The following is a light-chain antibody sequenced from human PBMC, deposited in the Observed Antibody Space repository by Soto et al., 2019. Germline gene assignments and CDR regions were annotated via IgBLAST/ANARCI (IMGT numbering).Light chain of an antibody. CDR3: QQCRNWPLT. Sequence: EIVMTQSPATLSVSPGEGATLSCKASQNVYNNLAWYQQRPGQPPRLLFYDASTRATGISARFSGSGYGTAFTLTTSSLQSEDFAVYFCQQCRNWPLTFGGGTKVEIK. CDR2: DAS. CDR1: QNVYNN. V-gene: IGKV3-15*01. J-gene: IGKJ4*01.